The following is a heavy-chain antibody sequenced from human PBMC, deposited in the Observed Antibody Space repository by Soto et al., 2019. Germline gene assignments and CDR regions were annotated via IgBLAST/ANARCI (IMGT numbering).Heavy chain of an antibody. CDR3: ARPHSQSAWNDGGDI. Sequence: QVQLVESGGGVVQPGRSLRLSCAAFGFTFDDYSMHWVRQAPGKGLEWVALISYEGSNKYYADSVKGRFTISRDNAKNTLFLEVNSLRTEDTAVYYGARPHSQSAWNDGGDIWGQGTMVTVSS. CDR2: ISYEGSNK. J-gene: IGHJ3*02. D-gene: IGHD1-1*01. CDR1: GFTFDDYS. V-gene: IGHV3-30-3*01.